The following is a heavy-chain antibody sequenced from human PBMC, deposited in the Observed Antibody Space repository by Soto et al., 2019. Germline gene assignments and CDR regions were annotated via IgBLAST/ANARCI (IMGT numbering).Heavy chain of an antibody. CDR1: GYTFTSYY. V-gene: IGHV1-46*03. Sequence: RASVKVSCKASGYTFTSYYLHWVRQAPGQGLEWMGIINPSGGGTSYAQKFQSRVTMTIDSSTSTVYMELSSLISDDTAVYYCTRDRGTSMITKLFDYWGQGTLVTVSS. D-gene: IGHD3-16*01. CDR2: INPSGGGT. J-gene: IGHJ4*02. CDR3: TRDRGTSMITKLFDY.